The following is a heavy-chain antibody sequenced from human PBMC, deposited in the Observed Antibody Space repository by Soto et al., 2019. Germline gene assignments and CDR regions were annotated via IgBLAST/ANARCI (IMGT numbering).Heavy chain of an antibody. D-gene: IGHD3-22*01. J-gene: IGHJ4*02. CDR1: GGTFSSYA. CDR3: ARQVDYYDSSGYYPVSQYYFDY. V-gene: IGHV1-69*13. CDR2: IIPIFGTA. Sequence: GASVKVSCKASGGTFSSYAISWVRQAPGQGLEWMGGIIPIFGTANYAQKFQGRVTITADESTSTAYMELSSLRSEDTAVYYCARQVDYYDSSGYYPVSQYYFDYWGQGTLVTVSS.